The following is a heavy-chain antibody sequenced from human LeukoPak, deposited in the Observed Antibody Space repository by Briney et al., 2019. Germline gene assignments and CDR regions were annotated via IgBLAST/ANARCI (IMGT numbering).Heavy chain of an antibody. V-gene: IGHV3-21*01. CDR3: ARDVIGSSWFDP. D-gene: IGHD2-21*01. CDR1: GFTFSSYS. J-gene: IGHJ5*02. CDR2: ISSSSSYI. Sequence: GGSLRLSCAASGFTFSSYSMNWVRQAPGKGLEWVSSISSSSSYIYYADSVKGRFTISRDNAKNSLYLQMSSLRAEDTAVYYCARDVIGSSWFDPWGQGTLVTVSS.